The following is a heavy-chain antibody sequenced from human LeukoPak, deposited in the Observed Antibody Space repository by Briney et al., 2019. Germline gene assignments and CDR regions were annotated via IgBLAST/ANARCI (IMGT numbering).Heavy chain of an antibody. Sequence: ASVKVSCKASGYTFTAYYIHWVRQAPGQGLEWVGRINCNSAGTNYAQKFRGRVTMTRDTSISTVYMELSSLRSDDTAVYYCAVQTTVANTQGDAFDIWGQGTTVIVSS. J-gene: IGHJ3*02. D-gene: IGHD4-23*01. CDR1: GYTFTAYY. CDR2: INCNSAGT. CDR3: AVQTTVANTQGDAFDI. V-gene: IGHV1-2*06.